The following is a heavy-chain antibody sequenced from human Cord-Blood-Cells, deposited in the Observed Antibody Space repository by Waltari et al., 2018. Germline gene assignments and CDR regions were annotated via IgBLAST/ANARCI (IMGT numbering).Heavy chain of an antibody. D-gene: IGHD7-27*01. Sequence: EVQLLESGGGLVQPGGSLRLSCAASGFTFSSYAMSWVRQAPGKGLEGVSAISGRGSSTYYADAVKGRFTISRDKSKNTLYLQMNSLRAEDTAVYYCAKDLSANWGSPGFGYWGQGTLVTVSS. V-gene: IGHV3-23*01. CDR2: ISGRGSST. CDR1: GFTFSSYA. CDR3: AKDLSANWGSPGFGY. J-gene: IGHJ4*02.